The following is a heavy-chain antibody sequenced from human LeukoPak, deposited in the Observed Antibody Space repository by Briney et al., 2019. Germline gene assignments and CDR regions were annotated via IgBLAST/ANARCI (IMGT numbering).Heavy chain of an antibody. V-gene: IGHV1-46*01. J-gene: IGHJ5*02. CDR3: ARDNSVGDNAWWFDP. CDR1: GYTFTSYY. Sequence: GASVKVSCKASGYTFTSYYMHWVRQAPGQGLEWMGLINHTGDSTGYAQKFQGRVTMTRDMSTSTDFMELSSLRSEETAVYYCARDNSVGDNAWWFDPWGQGTLVTVPS. D-gene: IGHD1-26*01. CDR2: INHTGDST.